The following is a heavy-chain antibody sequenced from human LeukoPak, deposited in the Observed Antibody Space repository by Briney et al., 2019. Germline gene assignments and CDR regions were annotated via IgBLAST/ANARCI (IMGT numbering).Heavy chain of an antibody. V-gene: IGHV4-4*07. J-gene: IGHJ4*02. CDR1: GGSISANY. CDR3: AGYSGSYYEEGTFDY. CDR2: IYSSGST. D-gene: IGHD1-26*01. Sequence: SETLSLTCTVSGGSISANYWIWMRQSAGKGLEYIGRIYSSGSTNYNPSLKSRVTMSVDTSKNQFSLKLSSVTAADTAVYYCAGYSGSYYEEGTFDYWGQGTLVTVSS.